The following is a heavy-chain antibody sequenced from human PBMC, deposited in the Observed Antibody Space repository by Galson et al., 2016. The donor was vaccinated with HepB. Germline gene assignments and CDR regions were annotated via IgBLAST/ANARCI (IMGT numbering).Heavy chain of an antibody. Sequence: SLRLSCAASGFTFSNYAMSWVRQAPGKGLEWVSGISGTGGTTYYADSVKGRLTISRDNSKNTLYLRMNSLRAEDTAVYYCAKGDDFWSGYYGGLWGRGTLVTVSS. CDR3: AKGDDFWSGYYGGL. D-gene: IGHD3-3*01. CDR1: GFTFSNYA. V-gene: IGHV3-23*01. J-gene: IGHJ2*01. CDR2: ISGTGGTT.